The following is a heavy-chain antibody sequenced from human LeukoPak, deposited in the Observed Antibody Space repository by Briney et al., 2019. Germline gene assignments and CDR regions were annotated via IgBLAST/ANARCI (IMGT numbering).Heavy chain of an antibody. CDR1: EFTLRSYN. V-gene: IGHV3-21*01. Sequence: GGSLRLSCAASEFTLRSYNMHWVRQAPGKGLEWVSYISTSSTYIYYADSVKGRFTISRDNAKNSLYLHMDSLRAEDTAVYYCARDERAARPNLDYWGQGVLVTVSS. D-gene: IGHD6-6*01. J-gene: IGHJ4*02. CDR2: ISTSSTYI. CDR3: ARDERAARPNLDY.